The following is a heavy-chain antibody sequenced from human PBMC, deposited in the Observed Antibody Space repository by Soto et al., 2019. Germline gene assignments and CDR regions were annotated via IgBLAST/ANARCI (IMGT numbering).Heavy chain of an antibody. J-gene: IGHJ4*02. CDR2: IYYSGST. CDR3: ARDQYSSGWLDY. Sequence: SLTCTVSGGSISSYYWSWIRQPPGKGLEWIGYIYYSGSTNYNPSLKSRVTISVDTSKNQFSLKLSSVTAADTAVYYCARDQYSSGWLDYWGQGTLVTVSS. CDR1: GGSISSYY. V-gene: IGHV4-59*01. D-gene: IGHD6-19*01.